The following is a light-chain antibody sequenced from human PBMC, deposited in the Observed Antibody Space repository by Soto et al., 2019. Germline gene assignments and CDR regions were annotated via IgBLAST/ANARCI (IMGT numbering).Light chain of an antibody. CDR1: QGISSY. CDR2: AAS. CDR3: QKVNSYPFN. J-gene: IGKJ4*01. Sequence: DIQLTHSPSFHSASVLYIVSITFRSSQGISSYLAWYQQKPGKAPKLLIYAASTLHTGFPSRFSGIGFGTEHTLTISSLQPEDFAPYYCQKVNSYPFNFGGGTKVDIK. V-gene: IGKV1-9*01.